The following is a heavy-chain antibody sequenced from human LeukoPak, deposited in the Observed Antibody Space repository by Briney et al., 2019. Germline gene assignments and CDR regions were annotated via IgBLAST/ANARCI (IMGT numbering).Heavy chain of an antibody. CDR3: ARPYCSSTSCYFTYYYYMDV. V-gene: IGHV3-23*01. CDR1: GFTFSSSA. J-gene: IGHJ6*03. CDR2: ISGSGDRT. D-gene: IGHD2-2*01. Sequence: GGSLRLSCAASGFTFSSSAMSWVRQAPEKGLEWVSTISGSGDRTYYADSVKGRFTISRDNSKNTLFLHMNSLRAEDTAVYYCARPYCSSTSCYFTYYYYMDVWGKGTTVTVSS.